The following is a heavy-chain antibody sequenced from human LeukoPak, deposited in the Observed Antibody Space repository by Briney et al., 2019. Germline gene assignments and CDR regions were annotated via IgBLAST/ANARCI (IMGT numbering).Heavy chain of an antibody. Sequence: GGSLRLSCAASGFTFSSYSMNWVRQAPGEGLRWGSSISSSSNYIYYADSVKGRFTISRDNAKNSLYLQMNSLRAEDTAVYYCARGTSIAATGIDYWGQGTLVTVSS. V-gene: IGHV3-21*01. CDR1: GFTFSSYS. CDR2: ISSSSNYI. D-gene: IGHD6-13*01. J-gene: IGHJ4*02. CDR3: ARGTSIAATGIDY.